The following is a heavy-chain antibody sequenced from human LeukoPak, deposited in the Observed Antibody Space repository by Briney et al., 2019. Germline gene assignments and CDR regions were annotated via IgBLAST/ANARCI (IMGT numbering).Heavy chain of an antibody. D-gene: IGHD6-19*01. CDR1: GGSISSSSYY. CDR2: IYHSGST. Sequence: PSETLSLTCTVSGGSISSSSYYWGWIRQPPGKGLEWIGSIYHSGSTYYNPSLKSRVTISVDTSKNQFSLKLSSVTAADTAVYYCASPGYSSAIDAFDIWGQGTMVTVSS. CDR3: ASPGYSSAIDAFDI. J-gene: IGHJ3*02. V-gene: IGHV4-39*07.